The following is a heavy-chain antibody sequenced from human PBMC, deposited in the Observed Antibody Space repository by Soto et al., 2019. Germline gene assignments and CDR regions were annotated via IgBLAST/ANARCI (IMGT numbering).Heavy chain of an antibody. J-gene: IGHJ5*02. Sequence: GGSLRLSCAASGFSFSSYAMTWVRQAPGRGLEWVSAISGSGSPTYYADSVKGRFTISRDNSKNTLYLQMNSLRDEDTAVYYCAREGGHPNWFDPWGQGTLVTVSS. CDR1: GFSFSSYA. CDR3: AREGGHPNWFDP. D-gene: IGHD1-26*01. CDR2: ISGSGSPT. V-gene: IGHV3-23*01.